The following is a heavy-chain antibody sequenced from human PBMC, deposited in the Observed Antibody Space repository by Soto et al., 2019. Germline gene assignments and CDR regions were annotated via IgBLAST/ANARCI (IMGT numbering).Heavy chain of an antibody. CDR1: GFIFSNNG. CDR3: TIVRVADSALDS. D-gene: IGHD3-10*02. Sequence: PVGSLRLSCVVSGFIFSNNGMHWVRQTPGKGLEWVALMSYDGSDTFYADSVKGRFTISRDNAKNTLFLHMSNLRAEDTAMYYCTIVRVADSALDSWGQGTRVTVS. CDR2: MSYDGSDT. V-gene: IGHV3-30*03. J-gene: IGHJ4*02.